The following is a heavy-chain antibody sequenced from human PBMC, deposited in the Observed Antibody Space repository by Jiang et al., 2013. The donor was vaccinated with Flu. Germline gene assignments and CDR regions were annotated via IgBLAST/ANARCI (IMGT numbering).Heavy chain of an antibody. Sequence: GAEVKKPGESLRISCQGSGYSFTSYWISWVRQMPGKGLEWMGKIDPSDSYTDYSPSFQGQVTISADKSISTAYLQWSSLKASDTAMYYCARRCRSGSYPYYFDYWGQGTLVTVSS. CDR2: IDPSDSYT. CDR1: GYSFTSYW. CDR3: ARRCRSGSYPYYFDY. J-gene: IGHJ4*02. V-gene: IGHV5-10-1*04. D-gene: IGHD1-26*01.